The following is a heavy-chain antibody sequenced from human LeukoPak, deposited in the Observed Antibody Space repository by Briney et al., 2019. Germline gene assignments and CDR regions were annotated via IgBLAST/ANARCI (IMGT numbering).Heavy chain of an antibody. CDR3: ARIYVDTVWDSLYYFDY. Sequence: PSETLSLTCTVSGGSISSGDYYWSWIRQPPGKGLEWIGYIYYSGSTYYNPSLKSRVTISVDTSKNQFSLKLSSVTAADTAVYYCARIYVDTVWDSLYYFDYWGQGTLVTVSS. D-gene: IGHD5-18*01. J-gene: IGHJ4*02. CDR2: IYYSGST. CDR1: GGSISSGDYY. V-gene: IGHV4-30-4*01.